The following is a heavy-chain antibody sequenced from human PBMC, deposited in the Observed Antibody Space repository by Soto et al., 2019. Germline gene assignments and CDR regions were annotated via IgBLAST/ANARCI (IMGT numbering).Heavy chain of an antibody. V-gene: IGHV3-33*01. CDR2: IWYDGSNK. J-gene: IGHJ5*02. Sequence: QVQLVESGGGVVQPGRSLRLSCAASGFTFSSYGMHWVRQAPGKGLEWVAVIWYDGSNKYYADSVKGRFTISRDNSENTLYLQMNSLRAEDTAVYYCARENYDYVWGSLAQWFDPWGQGTLVTVSS. D-gene: IGHD3-16*01. CDR3: ARENYDYVWGSLAQWFDP. CDR1: GFTFSSYG.